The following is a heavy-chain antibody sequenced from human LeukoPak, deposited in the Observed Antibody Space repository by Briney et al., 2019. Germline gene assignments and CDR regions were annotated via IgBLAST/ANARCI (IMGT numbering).Heavy chain of an antibody. CDR1: GFTFSSYG. CDR2: ISYDGSNK. Sequence: GGSLRLSCAASGFTFSSYGMHWVRQAPGKGLEWVAVISYDGSNKYYADSVKGRFTISRDNSKNTLYLQMNSLRAEDTAVYYCAKDRRGLQIAVAALDYWAREPWSPSPQ. V-gene: IGHV3-30*18. CDR3: AKDRRGLQIAVAALDY. D-gene: IGHD6-19*01. J-gene: IGHJ4*02.